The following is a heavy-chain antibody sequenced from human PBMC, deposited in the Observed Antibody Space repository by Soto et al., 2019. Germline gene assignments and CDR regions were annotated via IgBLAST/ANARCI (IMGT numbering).Heavy chain of an antibody. D-gene: IGHD5-18*01. CDR2: ISSSSSYT. J-gene: IGHJ4*02. Sequence: GGSLRLSCAASGFTFSDYYMSWIRQTPGKGLEWVSYISSSSSYTNYADSVKGRFTISRDNAKNSLYLEMNSLRAEVTAVYYCAGVGYSNGYFDYWGQGTLVTGSS. V-gene: IGHV3-11*05. CDR3: AGVGYSNGYFDY. CDR1: GFTFSDYY.